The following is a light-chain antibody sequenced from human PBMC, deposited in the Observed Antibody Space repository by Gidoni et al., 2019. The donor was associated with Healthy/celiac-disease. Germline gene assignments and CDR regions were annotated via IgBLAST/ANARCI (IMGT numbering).Light chain of an antibody. V-gene: IGKV1D-13*01. J-gene: IGKJ4*01. CDR1: QRISST. CDR2: DAS. Sequence: IQLTQSPSSLSASVGDRVTITSRASQRISSTLNWYQQKPGKAPKLLIYDASSLESGVPPRFSGSGSGTAFTLTISSMQPEDFSTSYCHQFSNRPPLTFXGXTKVEIK. CDR3: HQFSNRPPLT.